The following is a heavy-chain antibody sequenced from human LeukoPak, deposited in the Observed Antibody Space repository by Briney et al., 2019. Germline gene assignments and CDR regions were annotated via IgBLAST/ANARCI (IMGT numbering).Heavy chain of an antibody. Sequence: GGSLRLSCAASGFTFSSYEMNWVRQAPGKGLEWVSYISSSGSTIYYADSVKGRFTISRDNAKNSLYLQVNSLRAEDTAVYCCAELGITMIGGVWGKGTTVTISS. CDR1: GFTFSSYE. V-gene: IGHV3-48*03. CDR3: AELGITMIGGV. CDR2: ISSSGSTI. J-gene: IGHJ6*04. D-gene: IGHD3-10*02.